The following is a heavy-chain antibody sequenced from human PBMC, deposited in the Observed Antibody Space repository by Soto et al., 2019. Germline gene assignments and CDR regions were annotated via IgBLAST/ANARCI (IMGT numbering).Heavy chain of an antibody. D-gene: IGHD2-2*01. Sequence: GASVKVSCKTSGYTFSNYGITWVRQAPGQPLEWLGWISLYSDGTNYAQKFQGRVSMTTDTSTATAYMELRSLRSDDTAVYYCARVVPGAEAWFGTWGQGTLVTVPS. CDR3: ARVVPGAEAWFGT. CDR2: ISLYSDGT. CDR1: GYTFSNYG. J-gene: IGHJ5*02. V-gene: IGHV1-18*01.